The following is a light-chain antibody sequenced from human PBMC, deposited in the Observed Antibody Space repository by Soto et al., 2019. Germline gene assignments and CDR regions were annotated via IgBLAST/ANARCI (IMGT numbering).Light chain of an antibody. J-gene: IGKJ1*01. Sequence: EIVMTQSPATLSVSPGERFTLSCRASQSVSSNLAWYQQKPGQAPRLLIYGASTRATGIPARFSGSGSGTEFTLTISSLQSEDFAVYYCQHYNNWPRTFGQGTKVEIK. CDR3: QHYNNWPRT. CDR1: QSVSSN. CDR2: GAS. V-gene: IGKV3-15*01.